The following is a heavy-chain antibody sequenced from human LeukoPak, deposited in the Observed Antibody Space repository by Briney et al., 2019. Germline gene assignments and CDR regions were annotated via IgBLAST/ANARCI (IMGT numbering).Heavy chain of an antibody. Sequence: GGSLRLSCTASELTYGMNWVRQAPGKGLEWVSAISGSGGSTYYADSVKGRFTISRDNSKNTLYLQMNSLRAEDTAVYYCAKVGVLRFLEWLPSGYFDYWGQGTLVTVSS. J-gene: IGHJ4*02. V-gene: IGHV3-23*01. CDR1: ELTYG. CDR2: ISGSGGST. CDR3: AKVGVLRFLEWLPSGYFDY. D-gene: IGHD3-3*01.